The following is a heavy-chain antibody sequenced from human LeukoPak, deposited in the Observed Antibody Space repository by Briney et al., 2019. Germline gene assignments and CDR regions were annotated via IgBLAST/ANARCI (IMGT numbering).Heavy chain of an antibody. CDR2: IYHSGST. J-gene: IGHJ4*02. V-gene: IGHV4-61*01. Sequence: SETLSLTCTVSGGSVSSGSYYWSWIRQPPGKGLEWIGYIYHSGSTNYNPSLKSRVTISVDTSKNQFSLKLSSVTAADTAVYYCAREDIVGRGYFDYWGQGTLVTVSS. CDR1: GGSVSSGSYY. D-gene: IGHD5-12*01. CDR3: AREDIVGRGYFDY.